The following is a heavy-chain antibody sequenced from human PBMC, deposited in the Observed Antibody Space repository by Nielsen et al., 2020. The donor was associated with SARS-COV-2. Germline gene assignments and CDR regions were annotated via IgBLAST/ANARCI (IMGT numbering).Heavy chain of an antibody. CDR3: ARSFIAVADHLEYYFDY. J-gene: IGHJ4*02. CDR2: ISGSDDST. Sequence: GESLKISCAASGFTFNNFAMSWVRQAPGKGLEWVSTISGSDDSTYYADSVKGRFTISRDDSKNTLYLQMNSLRAEDTAVYYCARSFIAVADHLEYYFDYWGQGTLVTVSS. D-gene: IGHD6-19*01. CDR1: GFTFNNFA. V-gene: IGHV3-23*01.